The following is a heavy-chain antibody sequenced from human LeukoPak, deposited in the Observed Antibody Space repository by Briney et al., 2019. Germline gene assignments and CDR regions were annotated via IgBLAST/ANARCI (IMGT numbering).Heavy chain of an antibody. CDR2: IYYGGST. V-gene: IGHV3-66*01. CDR3: ARVAKGCGGDCFSDY. D-gene: IGHD2-21*02. J-gene: IGHJ4*02. Sequence: GGSLRLSCAASGFTVGSNSMSWVRQTPGKGLEWVSVIYYGGSTFYADSVQGRVSISRDNSKNIVYLQINNLRAEDSGVYYCARVAKGCGGDCFSDYWGQGTLVTVSS. CDR1: GFTVGSNS.